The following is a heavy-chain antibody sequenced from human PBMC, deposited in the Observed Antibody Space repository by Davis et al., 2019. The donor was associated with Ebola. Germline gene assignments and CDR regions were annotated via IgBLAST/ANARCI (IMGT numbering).Heavy chain of an antibody. CDR1: GFTFSSNW. J-gene: IGHJ6*04. CDR2: TNSDGSIT. CDR3: ARPVISYYYYGMDV. V-gene: IGHV3-74*01. Sequence: GESLKISCAASGFTFSSNWMHWVRQAPGKGLVWVSRTNSDGSITSYADSVKGRFTISRDNAKNTLYLQMNSLRAEDTAVYYCARPVISYYYYGMDVWGKGTTVTVSS.